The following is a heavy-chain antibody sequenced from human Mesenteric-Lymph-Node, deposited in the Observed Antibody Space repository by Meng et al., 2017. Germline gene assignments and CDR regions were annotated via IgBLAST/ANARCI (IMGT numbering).Heavy chain of an antibody. Sequence: QVQLVESGGGVVQPGRSLRLSCAASGFTFSAYGMHWVRQAPGKGLEWVALISYGGTYKYYADSVKGRFTISRDNSKNTLYLQMNSLRAEDTAVYYCARGEMVRGLDYWGQGTLVTVSS. J-gene: IGHJ4*02. CDR2: ISYGGTYK. D-gene: IGHD3-10*01. V-gene: IGHV3-30*03. CDR1: GFTFSAYG. CDR3: ARGEMVRGLDY.